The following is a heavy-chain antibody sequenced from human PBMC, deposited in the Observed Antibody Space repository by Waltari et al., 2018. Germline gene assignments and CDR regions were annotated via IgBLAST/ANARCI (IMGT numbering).Heavy chain of an antibody. J-gene: IGHJ4*02. CDR3: ASSPKEGY. CDR1: GFTVNNNY. V-gene: IGHV3-53*01. CDR2: IFSGGNT. Sequence: EVQLVESGGGLIQPGASLCVSCAASGFTVNNNYMIWVRQAPGKGLEWVSLIFSGGNTFYADSVRGRFTISRDSSKNTLYLQMNSLRTEDTAVYYCASSPKEGYWGQGTLVTVSS.